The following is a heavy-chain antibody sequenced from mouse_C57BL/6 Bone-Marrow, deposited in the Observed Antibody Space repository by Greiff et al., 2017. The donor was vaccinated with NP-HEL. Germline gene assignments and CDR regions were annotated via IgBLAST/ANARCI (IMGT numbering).Heavy chain of an antibody. J-gene: IGHJ1*03. Sequence: QQPGAELVKPGASVKMSCKASGYTFTSYWITWVKQRPGQGLEWIGDIYPGSGSTNYNEKFKSKATLTVDTSSSTAYMQLSSLTSEDSAVYYCASGAYGSSYGYFDVWGTGTTVTVSS. CDR1: GYTFTSYW. D-gene: IGHD1-1*01. CDR3: ASGAYGSSYGYFDV. V-gene: IGHV1-55*01. CDR2: IYPGSGST.